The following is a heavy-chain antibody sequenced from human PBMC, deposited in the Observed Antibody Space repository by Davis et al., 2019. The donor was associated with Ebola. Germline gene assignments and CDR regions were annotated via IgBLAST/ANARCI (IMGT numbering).Heavy chain of an antibody. V-gene: IGHV3-48*02. CDR3: ARAITFDS. CDR1: GFTFSSYS. CDR2: ISTSSSSI. J-gene: IGHJ4*02. D-gene: IGHD1-14*01. Sequence: GESLKISCAASGFTFSSYSMNWVRQAPGKGLEWIAYISTSSSSIHYASSVKGRFTISRDNAQKSLYLHMNSLRDDDTAVYYCARAITFDSWGQGTLVTVSS.